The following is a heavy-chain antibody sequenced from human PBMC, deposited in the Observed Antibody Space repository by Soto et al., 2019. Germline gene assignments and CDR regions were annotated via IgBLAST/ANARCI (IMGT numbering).Heavy chain of an antibody. D-gene: IGHD2-2*01. CDR3: AIEKGGVTAGQMDV. CDR2: IIPIFGTA. CDR1: GGTFSSYA. J-gene: IGHJ6*02. V-gene: IGHV1-69*13. Sequence: GASVKVSCKASGGTFSSYAISWVRQAPGQGLEWMGGIIPIFGTANYAQKFQGRVTITADESTSTAYMELSSLRSEDTAVYYCAIEKGGVTAGQMDVWGQGTTVTVSS.